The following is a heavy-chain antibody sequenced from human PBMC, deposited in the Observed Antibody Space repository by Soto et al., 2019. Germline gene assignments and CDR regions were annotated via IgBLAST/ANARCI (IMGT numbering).Heavy chain of an antibody. CDR2: ISYDGGNQ. Sequence: GGSLRLSCEASGFTFSSYPMHWARQAPGKGLEWVTVISYDGGNQYYADSVKGRFTISRDNSKDTLYLQMHSLRSDDTAVYFCARGPVTQTSFIDHWGQGTLVTVSS. CDR1: GFTFSSYP. CDR3: ARGPVTQTSFIDH. D-gene: IGHD4-4*01. J-gene: IGHJ4*02. V-gene: IGHV3-30-3*01.